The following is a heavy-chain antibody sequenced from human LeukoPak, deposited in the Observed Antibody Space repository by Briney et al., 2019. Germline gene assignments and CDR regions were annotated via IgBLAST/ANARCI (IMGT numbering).Heavy chain of an antibody. D-gene: IGHD1-26*01. CDR3: AGAVGALLTWAF. V-gene: IGHV4-59*11. J-gene: IGHJ4*02. Sequence: SETLSLTCTVSGGYLISHYWSWIRQTPGKGLEWIGYIYDFGSTDYNPSLKSRITMSVDTSKNQFSLELNSVTAADTAIYYCAGAVGALLTWAFWGQGTLVTVSS. CDR1: GGYLISHY. CDR2: IYDFGST.